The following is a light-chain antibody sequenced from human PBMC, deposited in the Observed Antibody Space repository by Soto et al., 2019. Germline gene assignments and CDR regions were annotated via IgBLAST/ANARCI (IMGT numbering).Light chain of an antibody. CDR2: DTS. CDR1: QGIADT. V-gene: IGKV3-15*01. Sequence: EIIMTQSPATLYMSPGEGDTLSCRASQGIADTLAWYQHKPGQTPRLLIYDTSTRATGVPARFRGSRSVTEFTLTINSLQSEDVAVYYCQRYNTWPLTFGGGTKVENK. J-gene: IGKJ4*01. CDR3: QRYNTWPLT.